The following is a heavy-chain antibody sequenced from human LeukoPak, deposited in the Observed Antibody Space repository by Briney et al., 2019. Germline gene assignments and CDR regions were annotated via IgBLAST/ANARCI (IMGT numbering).Heavy chain of an antibody. CDR2: INPNRGST. D-gene: IGHD3-10*01. J-gene: IGHJ6*03. CDR3: ARGPSITMVRGGQWYYYMDV. CDR1: GYTFTSYY. Sequence: ASVKVSCKASGYTFTSYYMYWVRQAPGQGLEWMGIINPNRGSTSYAQKFQGRVTMTRDMSTSTVYMELSSLRSEDTAVYYSARGPSITMVRGGQWYYYMDVWGKGTTVTISS. V-gene: IGHV1-46*01.